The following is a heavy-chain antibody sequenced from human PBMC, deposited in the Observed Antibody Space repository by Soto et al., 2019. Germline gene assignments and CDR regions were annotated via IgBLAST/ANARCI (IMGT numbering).Heavy chain of an antibody. Sequence: QVQLVQSGAEVKKPGSSVKVSCKASGGTFNTFAISWVRQAPGQGFEWLGGIIPIFRTPDYAQKFQGRVTIVADESATTAYMELSSLRSDDTAVYYCAREKERQRLGGNDYYAMEIWGQVTMVTVS. V-gene: IGHV1-69*12. D-gene: IGHD5-12*01. CDR2: IIPIFRTP. CDR3: AREKERQRLGGNDYYAMEI. CDR1: GGTFNTFA. J-gene: IGHJ6*02.